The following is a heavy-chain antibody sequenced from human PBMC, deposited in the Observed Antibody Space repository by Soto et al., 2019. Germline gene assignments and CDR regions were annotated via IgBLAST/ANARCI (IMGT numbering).Heavy chain of an antibody. J-gene: IGHJ4*02. V-gene: IGHV4-34*01. D-gene: IGHD2-21*01. Sequence: SETLSLTCAVYGGSFSGYYWSWIRQPPGKGLEWIGEINHSGSTNYNPSLKSRVTISVDTSKNQFSLKLSSVTAEYTAVYYCARDRVDPYYFDYWGQGTLVTVSS. CDR3: ARDRVDPYYFDY. CDR1: GGSFSGYY. CDR2: INHSGST.